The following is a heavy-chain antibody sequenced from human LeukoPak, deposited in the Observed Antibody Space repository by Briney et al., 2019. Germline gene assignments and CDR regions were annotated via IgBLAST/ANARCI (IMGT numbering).Heavy chain of an antibody. J-gene: IGHJ4*02. CDR1: GYSFTSYW. V-gene: IGHV5-51*01. Sequence: GESLKISCKGSGYSFTSYWIGWVRQMPGKGLEWMGIIYPGDSDTRYSPSFQVQVTTSANKSISTAYLQWISMKASDTAMHYCARPGGGNVVDYWGQGTLVTVSS. CDR3: ARPGGGNVVDY. CDR2: IYPGDSDT. D-gene: IGHD4-23*01.